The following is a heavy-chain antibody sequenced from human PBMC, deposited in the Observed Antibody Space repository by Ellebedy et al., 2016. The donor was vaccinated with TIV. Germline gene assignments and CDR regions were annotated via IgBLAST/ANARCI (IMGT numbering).Heavy chain of an antibody. CDR2: ISYDGSNK. D-gene: IGHD3-22*01. CDR1: GFTFSSYG. V-gene: IGHV3-30*18. Sequence: GESLKISCAASGFTFSSYGMYWVRQAPGKGLEWVAVISYDGSNKYYADSVKGRFTFSRDNSKNTLYLQMNSLRAEDTAVYYCAKTVWYYYDSSDAFDIWGQGTMVTVSS. J-gene: IGHJ3*02. CDR3: AKTVWYYYDSSDAFDI.